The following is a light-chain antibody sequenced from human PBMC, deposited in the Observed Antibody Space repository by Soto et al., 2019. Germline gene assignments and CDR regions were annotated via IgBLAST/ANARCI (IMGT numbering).Light chain of an antibody. Sequence: EIVLTQSPGTLSLSPGERATLSCRASQSVSSSFLAWYQQKPRQAPRLLIYGASSRATGIPDRFSGSGSWTNFTLTISRLESEDFAVYYCQQYDSSPPYTFGQGTKLEIK. V-gene: IGKV3-20*01. CDR3: QQYDSSPPYT. J-gene: IGKJ2*01. CDR1: QSVSSSF. CDR2: GAS.